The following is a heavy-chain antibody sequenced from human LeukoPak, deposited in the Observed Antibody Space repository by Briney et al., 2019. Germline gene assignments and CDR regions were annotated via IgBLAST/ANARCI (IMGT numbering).Heavy chain of an antibody. CDR1: GFTFSNYG. V-gene: IGHV3-33*01. CDR2: LWYDGSNK. Sequence: PGGSLRLSCAASGFTFSNYGMHWVRQAPGKGLERVAVLWYDGSNKYYADSVKGRFTISRDNSKNTLYLQMNSLRAEDTAVYHWARSSTSVALIFDYGMDVWGQGTTVTVSS. J-gene: IGHJ6*02. CDR3: ARSSTSVALIFDYGMDV. D-gene: IGHD2-2*01.